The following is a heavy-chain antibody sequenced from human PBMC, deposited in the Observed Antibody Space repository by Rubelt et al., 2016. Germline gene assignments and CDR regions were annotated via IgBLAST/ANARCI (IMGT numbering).Heavy chain of an antibody. CDR2: ISSNGGST. D-gene: IGHD2-15*01. Sequence: EVQLVESGGGLIQPGGSLRLSCSASGFTFSSYAMHWVRQAPGKGLAYVSAISSNGGSTYYADSVKGRCTISRDNSKNTLYLQMSSLRAEDTAVYYCVKRGGPFYWGQGTLVTVSS. V-gene: IGHV3-64D*06. CDR3: VKRGGPFY. J-gene: IGHJ4*02. CDR1: GFTFSSYA.